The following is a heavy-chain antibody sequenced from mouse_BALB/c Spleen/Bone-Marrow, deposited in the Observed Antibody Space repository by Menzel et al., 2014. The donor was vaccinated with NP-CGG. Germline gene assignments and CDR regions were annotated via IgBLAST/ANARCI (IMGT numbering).Heavy chain of an antibody. D-gene: IGHD1-1*02. CDR1: GYVFSSSW. Sequence: ESGPGLVKPGASVKISCRASGYVFSSSWMHWVKQRPGQGLEWLGRIYPGDGNTNYTGQFKGKATLTADTSSSTAYRQISSLTSVDSAVYFCARRRTFITSVVDYFDVWGAGTTVTVSS. CDR3: ARRRTFITSVVDYFDV. J-gene: IGHJ1*01. V-gene: IGHV1-82*01. CDR2: IYPGDGNT.